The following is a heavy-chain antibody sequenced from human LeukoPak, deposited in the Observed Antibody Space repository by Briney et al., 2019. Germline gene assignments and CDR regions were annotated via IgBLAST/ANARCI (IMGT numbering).Heavy chain of an antibody. D-gene: IGHD3-16*01. J-gene: IGHJ4*02. Sequence: PGGSLRLSCAASGFTFSSYAMHWVRQAPGKGLEWVAVISYDGSNKYYADSVKGRFTISRDNSKNTLYLQMNSLRAEDTAVYYCARDGGADRDYFDYWGQGTLVTVSS. CDR3: ARDGGADRDYFDY. CDR2: ISYDGSNK. CDR1: GFTFSSYA. V-gene: IGHV3-30-3*01.